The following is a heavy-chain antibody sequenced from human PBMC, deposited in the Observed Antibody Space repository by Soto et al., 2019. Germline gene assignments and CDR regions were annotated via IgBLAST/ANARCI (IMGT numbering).Heavy chain of an antibody. Sequence: GGSLRLSCSASGFTFSIYAMHWVRQAPGKGLEYVSSISTNGGSTDYADSVKGKFTISRDNSKNTVYLQMSSLRVEDTAVYYCVKGEYYYDSSGYYPFDYWGQGTLVTVSS. J-gene: IGHJ4*02. CDR1: GFTFSIYA. CDR2: ISTNGGST. CDR3: VKGEYYYDSSGYYPFDY. V-gene: IGHV3-64D*06. D-gene: IGHD3-22*01.